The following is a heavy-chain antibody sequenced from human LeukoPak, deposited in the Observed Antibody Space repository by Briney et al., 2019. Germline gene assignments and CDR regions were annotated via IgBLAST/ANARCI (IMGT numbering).Heavy chain of an antibody. CDR3: AATSGWYGEGYYFDY. J-gene: IGHJ4*02. CDR1: GGSISSSSYY. V-gene: IGHV4-39*07. D-gene: IGHD6-19*01. CDR2: IYYSGST. Sequence: SETLSLTCTVSGGSISSSSYYWGWIRQPPGKGLEWIGSIYYSGSTYYNPSLKSRVTISVDTSKNQFSLKLSSVTAADTAVYYCAATSGWYGEGYYFDYWGQGTLVTVSS.